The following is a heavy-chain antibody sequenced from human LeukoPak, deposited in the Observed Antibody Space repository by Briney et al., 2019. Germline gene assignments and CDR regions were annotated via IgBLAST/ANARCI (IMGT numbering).Heavy chain of an antibody. V-gene: IGHV4-34*01. D-gene: IGHD5-18*01. CDR3: ARGPGLHGGY. J-gene: IGHJ4*02. CDR2: INHSGST. CDR1: GGSFSGYY. Sequence: PSETLSLTCAVYGGSFSGYYWSWIRQPPGKGLEWIGEINHSGSTNYNPSLKSRVTISVDTSKNQFSLKLSSVTAADTAVYYCARGPGLHGGYWGQGTLVTVSS.